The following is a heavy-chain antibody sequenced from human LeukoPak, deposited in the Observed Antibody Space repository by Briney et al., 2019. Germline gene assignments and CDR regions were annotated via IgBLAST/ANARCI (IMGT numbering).Heavy chain of an antibody. J-gene: IGHJ3*02. CDR1: GFTFSSYW. V-gene: IGHV3-7*01. CDR2: IKQDGSEK. CDR3: ARDQDYYDSSGYGAFDT. Sequence: GGSLRLSCAASGFTFSSYWMSWVRQAPGKGLEWVANIKQDGSEKYYVDSVKGRFTISRDNAKNSLYLQMNSLRAEDTAVYYCARDQDYYDSSGYGAFDTWGQGTMVTVSS. D-gene: IGHD3-22*01.